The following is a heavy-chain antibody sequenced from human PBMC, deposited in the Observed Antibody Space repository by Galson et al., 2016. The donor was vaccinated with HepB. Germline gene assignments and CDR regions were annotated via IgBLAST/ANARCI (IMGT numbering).Heavy chain of an antibody. V-gene: IGHV1-46*01. CDR2: IDPTGGST. D-gene: IGHD2-15*01. CDR1: GYTFTTYF. J-gene: IGHJ4*02. Sequence: SVKVSCKASGYTFTTYFMHWLRQAPGQGLEWMGIIDPTGGSTTYAQKFQGRVTMIRDTSTRIVYMELSSLRSEDTAVYYCAGEGDCGGGSCFGYWGQGTLVTVSS. CDR3: AGEGDCGGGSCFGY.